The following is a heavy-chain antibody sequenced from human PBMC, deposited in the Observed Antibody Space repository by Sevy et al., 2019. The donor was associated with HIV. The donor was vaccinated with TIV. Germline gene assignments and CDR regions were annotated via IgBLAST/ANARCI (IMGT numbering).Heavy chain of an antibody. Sequence: GGSLRLSCAASGFTFNNYAMNWVRQAPGKGLEWVSVISGSSGATYYPDSVKGRFTVSRDNSKNTLYQQMNSLRAEDSAVYYCARERGEQLGQIDFWGQGTLVTVSS. D-gene: IGHD6-6*01. V-gene: IGHV3-23*01. CDR2: ISGSSGAT. CDR1: GFTFNNYA. CDR3: ARERGEQLGQIDF. J-gene: IGHJ4*02.